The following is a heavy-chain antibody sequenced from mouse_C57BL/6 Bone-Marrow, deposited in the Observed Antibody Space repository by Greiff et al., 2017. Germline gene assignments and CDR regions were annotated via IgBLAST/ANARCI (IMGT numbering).Heavy chain of an antibody. V-gene: IGHV1-82*01. Sequence: VQRVESGPELVKSGASVKISCKASGYAFSSLWSNWVKQRPGKGREWIGRIYPGDGDTKYNGKFKGKATLTADKSSSTAYMQLSSVTSEDSAVYFCALYYNSDVYAKDYWGQGTSENVSS. CDR2: IYPGDGDT. J-gene: IGHJ4*01. CDR1: GYAFSSLW. CDR3: ALYYNSDVYAKDY. D-gene: IGHD2-4*01.